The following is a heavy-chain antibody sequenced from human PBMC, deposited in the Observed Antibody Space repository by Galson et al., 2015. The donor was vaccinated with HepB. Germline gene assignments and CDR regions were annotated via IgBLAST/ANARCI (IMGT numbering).Heavy chain of an antibody. CDR1: GFPFNNAW. D-gene: IGHD3-10*01. CDR3: TTDVYYGTYGSWLDP. Sequence: SLRLSCAASGFPFNNAWMTWVRQAPGKGLEWVGRIKSKTDGATTDYNAPVKGRFAISRDDSKNTLYLQMDRLKTEDTAVYYCTTDVYYGTYGSWLDPWGQGTLFTVSS. J-gene: IGHJ5*02. V-gene: IGHV3-15*01. CDR2: IKSKTDGATT.